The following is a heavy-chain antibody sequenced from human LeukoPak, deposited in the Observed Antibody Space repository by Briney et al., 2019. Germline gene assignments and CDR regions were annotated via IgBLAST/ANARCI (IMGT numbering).Heavy chain of an antibody. Sequence: GGSLRLSCAASGFTFSNYAMSWVRQAPGEGLEWVSGISGGTGTPFYADSVKGRFTISRDNSKNTLYLQMSSLRGEDTAVYFCAKRRTTVITMDYFDYWGQGTLVTVSS. V-gene: IGHV3-23*01. D-gene: IGHD4-17*01. J-gene: IGHJ4*02. CDR3: AKRRTTVITMDYFDY. CDR1: GFTFSNYA. CDR2: ISGGTGTP.